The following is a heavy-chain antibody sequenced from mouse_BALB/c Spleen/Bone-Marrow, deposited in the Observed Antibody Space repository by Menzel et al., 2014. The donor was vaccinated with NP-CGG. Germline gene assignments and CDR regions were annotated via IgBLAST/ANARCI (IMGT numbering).Heavy chain of an antibody. J-gene: IGHJ4*01. D-gene: IGHD4-1*01. CDR2: ISDDGGNT. V-gene: IGHV5-4*02. CDR3: ARETGPRAMDY. Sequence: VQVVEAGGGLGKPGGSLKLSCAASGFTFSDYYMFWVCQTPEKRLEWVATISDDGGNTYYRDSVKGRFTISRDNAKNKLNLQMSSLKSEDTATYHCARETGPRAMDYWGQGTSVTVSS. CDR1: GFTFSDYY.